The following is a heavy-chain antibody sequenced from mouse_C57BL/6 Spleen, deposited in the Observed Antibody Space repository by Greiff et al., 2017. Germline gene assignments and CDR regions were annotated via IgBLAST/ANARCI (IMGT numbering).Heavy chain of an antibody. D-gene: IGHD1-1*01. CDR2: INPNNGGT. J-gene: IGHJ1*03. CDR1: GYTFTDYN. V-gene: IGHV1-22*01. Sequence: VQLKQSGPELVKPGASVKMSCKASGYTFTDYNMHWVKQSHGKSLEWIGYINPNNGGTSYNQKFKGKATLTVNKSSGTAYMELRSLTSEDSAVYYCARDYGSSYWYFDVWGTGTTVTVSS. CDR3: ARDYGSSYWYFDV.